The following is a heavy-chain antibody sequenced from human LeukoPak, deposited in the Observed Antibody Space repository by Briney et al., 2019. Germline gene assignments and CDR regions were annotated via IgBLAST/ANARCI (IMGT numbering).Heavy chain of an antibody. CDR3: AHTSTSMVRGVTAFDI. CDR2: IYWNDDK. V-gene: IGHV2-5*01. D-gene: IGHD3-10*01. J-gene: IGHJ3*02. CDR1: GFSLSTSGVG. Sequence: SGPTLVKPTQTLTLTCTFSGFSLSTSGVGVGWIRQPPGKALEWLALIYWNDDKRYSPSLKSGLTITKDTSKNQVVLTMTNMDPVDTATYYCAHTSTSMVRGVTAFDIWGQGTMVTVSS.